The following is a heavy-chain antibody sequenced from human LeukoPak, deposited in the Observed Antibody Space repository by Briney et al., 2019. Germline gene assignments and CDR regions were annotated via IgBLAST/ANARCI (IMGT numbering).Heavy chain of an antibody. Sequence: PGGSLRLSCAASGFTFSSYGMHWVRQAPGKGLEWVAVIWYDGSNKYYADSVKGRFTISRDNSKNTLYLQMNSLRAEDTAVYYCARELVTTEYYYYYGMDVWGQGTTVTVSS. CDR2: IWYDGSNK. CDR3: ARELVTTEYYYYYGMDV. CDR1: GFTFSSYG. D-gene: IGHD4-17*01. V-gene: IGHV3-33*01. J-gene: IGHJ6*02.